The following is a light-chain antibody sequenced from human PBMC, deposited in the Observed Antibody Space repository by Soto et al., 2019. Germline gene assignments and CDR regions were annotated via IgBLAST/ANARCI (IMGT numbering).Light chain of an antibody. J-gene: IGKJ1*01. V-gene: IGKV1-39*01. CDR3: QQSYSTPWT. CDR2: GAS. Sequence: DIQMTQSPSSLSASVGDRVTITCRAGQGIRNDLGWYQQKPGKAPNLLIYGASTLQGGVPSRFSGSGSATDFTLTISSLQREDFATYYCQQSYSTPWTFGQGTKVDIK. CDR1: QGIRND.